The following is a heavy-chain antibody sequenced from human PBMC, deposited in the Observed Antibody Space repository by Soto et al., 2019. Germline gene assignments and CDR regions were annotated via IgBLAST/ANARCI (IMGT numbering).Heavy chain of an antibody. J-gene: IGHJ6*02. CDR1: GGTFTNYA. CDR2: IIPVFGTP. CDR3: ARERSVGYCITTTCPKPFYYYAMDV. Sequence: QVQLVQSGAEVKKPGSSLKVSCKASGGTFTNYAFSWVRQAPGQGLEWMGGIIPVFGTPDYAQKFQGRVTITADQSTRTVSIELSSLRSYDTAVYYCARERSVGYCITTTCPKPFYYYAMDVWGQGTTVTVSS. D-gene: IGHD2-2*01. V-gene: IGHV1-69*12.